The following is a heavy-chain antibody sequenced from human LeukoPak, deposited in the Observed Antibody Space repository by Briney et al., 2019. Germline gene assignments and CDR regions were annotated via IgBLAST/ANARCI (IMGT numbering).Heavy chain of an antibody. CDR3: ARGGWFFDN. CDR2: IYYSGST. Sequence: PSETLSLTCTVSGGSISSYYWSWIRQPPGKGLEWIGYIYYSGSTNYNPSLKSRVTISVDTSKNQFSLKLTSVTAADTAVYYCARGGWFFDNWGQGTLVTVSS. CDR1: GGSISSYY. V-gene: IGHV4-59*01. D-gene: IGHD6-19*01. J-gene: IGHJ4*02.